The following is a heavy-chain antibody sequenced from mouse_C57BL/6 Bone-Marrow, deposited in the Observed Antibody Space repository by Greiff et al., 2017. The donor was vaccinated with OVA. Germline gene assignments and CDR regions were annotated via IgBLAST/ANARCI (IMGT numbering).Heavy chain of an antibody. CDR3: ARGAY. Sequence: VMLVESGAELVKPGASVKISCKASGYAFSNYWMNWVKQRPGKGLEWIGQIYPGDGDINYNGKFKGKATLTADKSTSTAYMQFSSLTSADSAVYFCARGAYWGQGTTLTVSS. CDR2: IYPGDGDI. J-gene: IGHJ2*01. V-gene: IGHV1-80*01. CDR1: GYAFSNYW.